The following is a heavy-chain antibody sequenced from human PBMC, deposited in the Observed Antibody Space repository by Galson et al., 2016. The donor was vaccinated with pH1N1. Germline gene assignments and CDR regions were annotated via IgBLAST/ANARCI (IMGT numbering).Heavy chain of an antibody. J-gene: IGHJ3*01. CDR2: IYFSGRT. V-gene: IGHV4-59*01. D-gene: IGHD2-21*02. Sequence: ETLSLTCIVSGDSINSYYWSWIRQPPGKGLEWIAYIYFSGRTNYNPSLKSRVTISVDRSKNHFSLNVNSVTAADTAVYYCARRRGDWDAFDVWGQGTMVTVSS. CDR3: ARRRGDWDAFDV. CDR1: GDSINSYY.